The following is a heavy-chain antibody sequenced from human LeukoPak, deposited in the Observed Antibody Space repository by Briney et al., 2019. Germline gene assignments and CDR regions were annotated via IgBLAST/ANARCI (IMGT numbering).Heavy chain of an antibody. Sequence: SETVSLTLAVDGGCVGGECWSWSPQPPGKGLEWIGEINHSGSTNYNPSLKSRVTISVDTSKNQFSLKLSSVTAADTAVYYCARLIRRFGVFNWFDPWGQGTLVTVSS. V-gene: IGHV4-34*01. CDR1: GGCVGGEC. D-gene: IGHD3-10*01. J-gene: IGHJ5*02. CDR3: ARLIRRFGVFNWFDP. CDR2: INHSGST.